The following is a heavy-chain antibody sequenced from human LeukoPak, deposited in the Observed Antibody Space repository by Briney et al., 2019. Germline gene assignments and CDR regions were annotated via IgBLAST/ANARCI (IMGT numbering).Heavy chain of an antibody. Sequence: GASVKVSCKASGYTFTGYYMHWVRQAPGQGLEWMGWINPNSGGTNYAQKFQGRVTMTRDTSISTAYMELSTLRSDDTAVYYCARMYCSGGSCYLDYWGQGTLVTVSS. CDR2: INPNSGGT. V-gene: IGHV1-2*02. CDR1: GYTFTGYY. J-gene: IGHJ4*02. D-gene: IGHD2-15*01. CDR3: ARMYCSGGSCYLDY.